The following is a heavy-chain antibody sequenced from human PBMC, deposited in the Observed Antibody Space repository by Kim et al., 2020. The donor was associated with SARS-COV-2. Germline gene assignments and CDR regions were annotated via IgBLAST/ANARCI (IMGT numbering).Heavy chain of an antibody. J-gene: IGHJ4*02. Sequence: SETLSLTCAVYGGSFSGYYWSWIRQPPGKGLEWIGEINHSGSTNYNPSLKSRVTISVDTSKNQFSLKLSSVTAADTAVYYCARGGGDYVLNYFDYWGQGTLVTVSS. V-gene: IGHV4-34*01. CDR2: INHSGST. D-gene: IGHD4-17*01. CDR1: GGSFSGYY. CDR3: ARGGGDYVLNYFDY.